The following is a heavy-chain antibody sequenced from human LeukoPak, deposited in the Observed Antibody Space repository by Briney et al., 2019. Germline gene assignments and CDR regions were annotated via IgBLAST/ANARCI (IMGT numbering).Heavy chain of an antibody. Sequence: ASVKVSCKASGYTFTSYDINWVRQATGQGLEWMGWMSPNSGNTDYAQKFQGRDTITKNTSINKPYMDLSSLRSEDTAVYYCARGISGSAYYSIDIWGQGTMVTVSS. J-gene: IGHJ3*02. V-gene: IGHV1-8*03. CDR2: MSPNSGNT. CDR1: GYTFTSYD. D-gene: IGHD3-22*01. CDR3: ARGISGSAYYSIDI.